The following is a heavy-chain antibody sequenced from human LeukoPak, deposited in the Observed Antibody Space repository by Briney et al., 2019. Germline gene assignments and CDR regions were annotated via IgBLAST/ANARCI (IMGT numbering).Heavy chain of an antibody. CDR2: IYYSGST. CDR1: GGSISSYY. Sequence: SETLSLTCTVSGGSISSYYWSWIRQPPGKGLEWIGYIYYSGSTNYNPSLKSRVTISVDTSKNQFSLKLSSVTAADTAVYYCARRGPTLYSSSGYSPLDYWGQGTLVTVSS. J-gene: IGHJ4*02. V-gene: IGHV4-59*08. CDR3: ARRGPTLYSSSGYSPLDY. D-gene: IGHD3-22*01.